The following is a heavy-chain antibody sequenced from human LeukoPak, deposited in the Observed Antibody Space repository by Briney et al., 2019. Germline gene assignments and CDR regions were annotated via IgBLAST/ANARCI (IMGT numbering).Heavy chain of an antibody. D-gene: IGHD5-12*01. V-gene: IGHV3-23*01. Sequence: GGSLRLSCAASGFTFSSYAMSWVRQAPGKRREWVSAVSGSGGSTYYADSVKGRFTISRDNFKNTLYLQMNSLRAEDTAVYYCAKDRVAMISYYFDYWGQGTLVTVSS. J-gene: IGHJ4*02. CDR1: GFTFSSYA. CDR2: VSGSGGST. CDR3: AKDRVAMISYYFDY.